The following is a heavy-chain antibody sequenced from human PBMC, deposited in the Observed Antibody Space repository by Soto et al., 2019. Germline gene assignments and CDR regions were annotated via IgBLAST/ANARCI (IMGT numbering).Heavy chain of an antibody. D-gene: IGHD3-10*01. CDR3: ARMYYYGSGSFDYYYYMYV. CDR1: GYIFTSYD. Sequence: ASVKVSCKASGYIFTSYDINWVRQATGQGLEWMGWMNPNSGNTGYAQKFQGRVTMTRNTSISTAYMELSSLRSEDTAVYYCARMYYYGSGSFDYYYYMYVWGKGTTVTVSS. J-gene: IGHJ6*03. CDR2: MNPNSGNT. V-gene: IGHV1-8*01.